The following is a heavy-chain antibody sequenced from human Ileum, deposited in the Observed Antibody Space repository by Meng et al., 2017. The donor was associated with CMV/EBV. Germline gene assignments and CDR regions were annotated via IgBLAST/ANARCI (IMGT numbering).Heavy chain of an antibody. CDR2: IYASGTT. J-gene: IGHJ5*02. CDR1: GASISSSSYY. Sequence: VQLPESGPGLVKPSQTLSLTCTVSGASISSSSYYWSWIRQPAGKGLEWIGRIYASGTTNYNPSLKSRVTMSLDTSKSQFSLKLTSVTAADTAVYYCVMQGYENYGDYVAWGQGTLVTVSS. CDR3: VMQGYENYGDYVA. V-gene: IGHV4-61*02. D-gene: IGHD4-17*01.